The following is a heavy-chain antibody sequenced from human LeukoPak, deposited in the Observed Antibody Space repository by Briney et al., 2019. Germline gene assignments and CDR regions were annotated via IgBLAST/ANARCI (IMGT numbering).Heavy chain of an antibody. J-gene: IGHJ4*02. CDR3: ARDRDRMVQGVTALFDY. D-gene: IGHD3-10*01. CDR2: ISGSNGNT. CDR1: GYTFTTYG. Sequence: ASVKVSCKTSGYTFTTYGISWVRQAPGQGLEWMGWISGSNGNTKYAQKVQGRVTMTTDTSTTTAYMEVRSLRSDDTAVYYCARDRDRMVQGVTALFDYWGQGTLVTVPS. V-gene: IGHV1-18*04.